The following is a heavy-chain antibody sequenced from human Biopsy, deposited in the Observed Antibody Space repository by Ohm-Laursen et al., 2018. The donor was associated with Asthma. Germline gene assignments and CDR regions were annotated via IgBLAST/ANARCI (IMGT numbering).Heavy chain of an antibody. CDR1: GDAMSTSGSY. D-gene: IGHD6-6*01. J-gene: IGHJ2*01. Sequence: TLSLTCIVSGDAMSTSGSYWGWIRQSPGKGLEWIGSIYYSGRTYYKPSLESRVTISPDTSKNHFSLKVSSVTAADTAVYYCARAVSSSSYWYFDLWGRGALVTVSS. CDR3: ARAVSSSSYWYFDL. CDR2: IYYSGRT. V-gene: IGHV4-39*02.